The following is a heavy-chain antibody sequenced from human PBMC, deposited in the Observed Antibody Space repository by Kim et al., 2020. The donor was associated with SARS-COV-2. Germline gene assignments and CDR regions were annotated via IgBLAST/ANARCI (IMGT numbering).Heavy chain of an antibody. Sequence: PPPRIRVTISVDTSKNQFSLKLSSGTAADTAVYYCARGREGYISSWYLDYWGQGTLVTVSS. D-gene: IGHD6-13*01. J-gene: IGHJ4*02. V-gene: IGHV4-59*09. CDR3: ARGREGYISSWYLDY.